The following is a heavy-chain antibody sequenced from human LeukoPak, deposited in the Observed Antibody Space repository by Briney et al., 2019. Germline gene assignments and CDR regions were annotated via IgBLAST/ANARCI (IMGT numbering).Heavy chain of an antibody. CDR1: GGTFSSYA. J-gene: IGHJ4*02. CDR2: ISAYNGNT. CDR3: ARKLAAAGPPRPDC. Sequence: GSSVKVSCKASGGTFSSYAISWVRQAPGQGLEWMGWISAYNGNTNYAQKLQCRVTMTTDTSTSTAYMQLRSLRSDVTAVYYCARKLAAAGPPRPDCWGQGTLVTVSS. D-gene: IGHD6-13*01. V-gene: IGHV1-18*01.